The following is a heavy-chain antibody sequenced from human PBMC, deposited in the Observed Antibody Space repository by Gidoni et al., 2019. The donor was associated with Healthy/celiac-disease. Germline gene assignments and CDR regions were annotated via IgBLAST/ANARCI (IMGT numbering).Heavy chain of an antibody. CDR2: ISYDGSNK. Sequence: QVQLVESGGGVVQPGRSLRLSCAASGFTFSSYAMHWVRQAPGKGLEWVAVISYDGSNKYYADSVKGRFTISRDNSKNTLYLQMNSLRAEDTAVDYCARARIGMDVWGKGTTVTVSS. CDR1: GFTFSSYA. CDR3: ARARIGMDV. V-gene: IGHV3-30-3*01. D-gene: IGHD2-15*01. J-gene: IGHJ6*04.